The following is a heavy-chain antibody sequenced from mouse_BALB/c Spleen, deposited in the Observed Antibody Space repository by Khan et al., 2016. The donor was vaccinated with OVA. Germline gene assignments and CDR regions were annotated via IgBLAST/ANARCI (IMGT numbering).Heavy chain of an antibody. Sequence: QVQLKQSGAELVKPGASVRLSCKASGYTFTSYYLYWVKQRPGQGLEWIGDINPSSGGTNFNEKFKSKATLTVDKSSSTAYIQLNSLTSEDPAVYYCTRSGYGSFAYWGKGTLVTVSA. CDR1: GYTFTSYY. J-gene: IGHJ3*01. CDR2: INPSSGGT. D-gene: IGHD2-2*01. CDR3: TRSGYGSFAY. V-gene: IGHV1S81*02.